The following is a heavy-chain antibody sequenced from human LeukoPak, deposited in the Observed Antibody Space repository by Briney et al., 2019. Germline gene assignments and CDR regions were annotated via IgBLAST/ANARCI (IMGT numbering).Heavy chain of an antibody. V-gene: IGHV3-23*01. Sequence: GGSLRLSCAASGFTFSSYAMSWVRQAPGKGLEWVSAISGSGGSTYYADSVKGRFTISRDNSKNTLYLQMNSLRAEDTAVYYCAKKSSSSRYYYYYMDVWGKGTTVTVSS. CDR2: ISGSGGST. J-gene: IGHJ6*03. CDR3: AKKSSSSRYYYYYMDV. D-gene: IGHD6-6*01. CDR1: GFTFSSYA.